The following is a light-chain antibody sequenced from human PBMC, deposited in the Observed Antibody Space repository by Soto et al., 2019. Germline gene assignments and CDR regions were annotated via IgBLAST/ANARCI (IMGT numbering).Light chain of an antibody. J-gene: IGKJ1*01. CDR3: LQYNDWPGT. Sequence: ILIAQSPATLSVSPGDRATLSCRASQGVSSNLAWYQQKPGQPPRLLIYTASTRATGVPARFSGSGSGTEFTLIISSXQSEDCAVYYCLQYNDWPGTFGQGTKVDIK. CDR1: QGVSSN. CDR2: TAS. V-gene: IGKV3-15*01.